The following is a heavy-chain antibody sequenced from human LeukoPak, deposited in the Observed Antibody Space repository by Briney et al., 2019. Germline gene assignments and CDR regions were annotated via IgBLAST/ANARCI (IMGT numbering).Heavy chain of an antibody. V-gene: IGHV3-23*01. J-gene: IGHJ4*02. CDR1: GFAFYYYA. Sequence: GGSLRLSCGASGFAFYYYAMIWVRQAPGRGLEWVSGISGSGGTSTYYADSVQGRFTISRDNFKNTLYLQMNSLRAEDTAVYYCTTHRDGHNPLEYWGQGTLVTVSS. CDR3: TTHRDGHNPLEY. CDR2: ISGSGGTST. D-gene: IGHD5-24*01.